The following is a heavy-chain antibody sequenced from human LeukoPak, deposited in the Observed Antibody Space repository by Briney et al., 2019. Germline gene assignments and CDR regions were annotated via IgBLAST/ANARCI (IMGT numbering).Heavy chain of an antibody. V-gene: IGHV4-61*02. CDR2: IYTSGST. D-gene: IGHD2-2*01. J-gene: IGHJ4*02. CDR3: ASEKSSLFDY. CDR1: GGSISSGSYY. Sequence: SSETLSLTCTVSGGSISSGSYYWSWIRQPAGKGLEWIGRIYTSGSTNYNPSLKSRVTISVDTSKNQFFLKLSSVTAADTAVYYCASEKSSLFDYWGQGTLVTVSS.